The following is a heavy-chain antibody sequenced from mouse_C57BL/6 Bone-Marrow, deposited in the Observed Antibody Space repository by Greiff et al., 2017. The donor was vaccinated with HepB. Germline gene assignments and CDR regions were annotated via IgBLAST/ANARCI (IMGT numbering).Heavy chain of an antibody. D-gene: IGHD3-1*01. CDR2: IYPRSGNT. V-gene: IGHV1-81*01. CDR3: ATQGPQKGRLDY. CDR1: GYTFTSYG. J-gene: IGHJ2*01. Sequence: QVQLQQSGAELARPGASVKLSCKASGYTFTSYGISWVKQRTGQGLEWIGEIYPRSGNTYYNEKFKGKATLTADKSSSTAYMELRSLTSEDSAVYFCATQGPQKGRLDYWGQGTTLTVSS.